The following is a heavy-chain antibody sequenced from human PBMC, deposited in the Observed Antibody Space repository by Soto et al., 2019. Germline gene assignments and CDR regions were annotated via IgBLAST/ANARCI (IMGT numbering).Heavy chain of an antibody. CDR3: ATGVPYCSSGRCYYYYVMDV. Sequence: QVQLQESGPGLVKPSETLSLTCTVSGGSTSSYYWSWIRQSPGKGLEWIGYIHYSGSTNYNPSLKCRGTKSLDRSTTHFSLKLSSVTAADTAVYSCATGVPYCSSGRCYYYYVMDVWGPGTTVTVSS. D-gene: IGHD2-15*01. CDR1: GGSTSSYY. V-gene: IGHV4-59*01. J-gene: IGHJ6*02. CDR2: IHYSGST.